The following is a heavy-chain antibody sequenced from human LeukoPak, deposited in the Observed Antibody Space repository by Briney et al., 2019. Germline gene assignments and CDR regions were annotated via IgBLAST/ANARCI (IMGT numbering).Heavy chain of an antibody. V-gene: IGHV3-20*04. J-gene: IGHJ4*02. Sequence: PGGSLRLSCAASGLTFDDYGMSWVRQVPGKGLEWVSGINWNSDKTGYADSVKGRFTISRDNAKNSLYLQMISLRGEDTALYYCARGFIAGPFDSWGQGTLVTVSS. CDR2: INWNSDKT. CDR1: GLTFDDYG. CDR3: ARGFIAGPFDS. D-gene: IGHD6-13*01.